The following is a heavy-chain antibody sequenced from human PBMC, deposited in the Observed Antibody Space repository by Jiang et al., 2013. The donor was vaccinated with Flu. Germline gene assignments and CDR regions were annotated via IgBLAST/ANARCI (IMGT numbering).Heavy chain of an antibody. CDR2: ISSSSSYI. D-gene: IGHD1-26*01. Sequence: CAASGFTFSSYSMNWVRQAPGKGLEWVSSISSSSSYIYYADSVKGRFTISRDNAKNSLYLQMNSLRAEDTAVYYCARDPHPSGSLFYQTDFDYWGQGTLVTVSS. V-gene: IGHV3-21*01. J-gene: IGHJ4*02. CDR1: GFTFSSYS. CDR3: ARDPHPSGSLFYQTDFDY.